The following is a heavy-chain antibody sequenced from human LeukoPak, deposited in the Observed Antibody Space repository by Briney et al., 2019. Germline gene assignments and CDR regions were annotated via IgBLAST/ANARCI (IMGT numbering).Heavy chain of an antibody. CDR1: GYSFTTYW. CDR3: ARGFYGGYYYYYYMDV. D-gene: IGHD4/OR15-4a*01. Sequence: GESLKISCKGSGYSFTTYWIGWVRQMPGKGLEWMGIIYPGDSDTRYSPSFQGQVTISADKSIRTAYLQWSSLKASDTAMYYCARGFYGGYYYYYYMDVWGKGTTVTVSS. J-gene: IGHJ6*03. CDR2: IYPGDSDT. V-gene: IGHV5-51*01.